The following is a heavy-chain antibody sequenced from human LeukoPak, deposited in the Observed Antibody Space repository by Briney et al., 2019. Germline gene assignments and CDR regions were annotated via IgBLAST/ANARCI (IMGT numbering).Heavy chain of an antibody. V-gene: IGHV3-23*01. CDR1: GFTFSSYA. Sequence: GGSLKLSCAASGFTFSSYAMSLVRQAPGKGLEWVSAMSGSGGSTYYADFVKGRFTISRDNSKNTLYLQMNSLRAEDTAVYYCAKPAPIWYYDFWSGYFYWGQGTLVTVSS. CDR2: MSGSGGST. CDR3: AKPAPIWYYDFWSGYFY. D-gene: IGHD3-3*01. J-gene: IGHJ4*02.